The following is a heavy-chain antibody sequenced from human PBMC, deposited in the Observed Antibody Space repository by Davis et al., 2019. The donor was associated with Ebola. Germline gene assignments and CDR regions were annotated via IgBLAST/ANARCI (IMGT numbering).Heavy chain of an antibody. J-gene: IGHJ4*02. CDR1: GFTVSSNY. CDR3: ADHDYGVLFDY. CDR2: IYSGGST. V-gene: IGHV3-53*01. Sequence: PGGSLRLSCAASGFTVSSNYMSWVRQAPGKGLEWVSVIYSGGSTYYADSVKGRFTISRDNSKNTLYLQMNSLRAEDTAVYYCADHDYGVLFDYWGQGTLVTVSS. D-gene: IGHD4-17*01.